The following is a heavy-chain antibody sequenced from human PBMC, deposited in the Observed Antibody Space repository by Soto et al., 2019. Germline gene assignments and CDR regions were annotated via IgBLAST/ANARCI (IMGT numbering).Heavy chain of an antibody. CDR2: ISYDGSNK. CDR1: GFTFSSYA. CDR3: ARDPSLWFGERGAFDI. J-gene: IGHJ3*02. D-gene: IGHD3-10*01. V-gene: IGHV3-30-3*01. Sequence: PGGSLRLSCAASGFTFSSYAMHWVRQAPGKGLEWVAVISYDGSNKYYADSVKGRFTISRDNSKNTLYLQMNSLRAEDTAVYYCARDPSLWFGERGAFDIWGQGTMVTVSS.